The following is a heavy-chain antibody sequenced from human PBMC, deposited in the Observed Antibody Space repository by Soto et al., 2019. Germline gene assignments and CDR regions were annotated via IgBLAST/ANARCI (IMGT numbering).Heavy chain of an antibody. CDR2: IFYSGNT. CDR1: GGSINSDGYY. V-gene: IGHV4-31*03. Sequence: PSETLSLTCTVSGGSINSDGYYWSWIRQHPGKGLEWIGYIFYSGNTYYNPSLESRVTISVDTSKNQFSLKLSSVTAADTAVYYCARGHRRVPAALYYYYGMDVWGQGTTVNVSS. CDR3: ARGHRRVPAALYYYYGMDV. J-gene: IGHJ6*02. D-gene: IGHD2-2*01.